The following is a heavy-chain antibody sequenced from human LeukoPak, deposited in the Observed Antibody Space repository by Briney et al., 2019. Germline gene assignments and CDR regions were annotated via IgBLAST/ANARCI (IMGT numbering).Heavy chain of an antibody. V-gene: IGHV3-21*01. CDR1: GFTFSSYS. D-gene: IGHD3-22*01. CDR3: ARDASSGMKYYYDSSSY. CDR2: ISSSSSYI. Sequence: GGSLRLSCPASGFTFSSYSMNWVRQAPGKGLEWVSSISSSSSYIYYADSVKGRFTISRDNAKNSLYLQMNSLRAEDTAVYYCARDASSGMKYYYDSSSYWGQGTLVTVSS. J-gene: IGHJ4*02.